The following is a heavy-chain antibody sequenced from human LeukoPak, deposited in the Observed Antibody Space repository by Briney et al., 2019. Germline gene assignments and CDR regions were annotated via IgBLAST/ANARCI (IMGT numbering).Heavy chain of an antibody. CDR3: ARGVTARDSYDV. J-gene: IGHJ3*01. Sequence: GASVKVSCKASGYTFTDFGVSWVRQAPGKGLEWMGWISTYDVDTKYAQNFQGRVTMTTDTSTSTAYMDLRSLRSDDTAVYYCARGVTARDSYDVWGQGTLVIVSS. V-gene: IGHV1-18*01. D-gene: IGHD2-21*02. CDR1: GYTFTDFG. CDR2: ISTYDVDT.